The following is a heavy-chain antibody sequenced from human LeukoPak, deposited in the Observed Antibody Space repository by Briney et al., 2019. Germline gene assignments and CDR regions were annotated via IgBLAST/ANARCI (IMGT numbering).Heavy chain of an antibody. V-gene: IGHV1-2*02. CDR1: GYTFTDYY. Sequence: ASVKVSCKASGYTFTDYYMHWVRQAPGQGLEWMGWINSNSAGTNYAQNFQGRVTMTRDTSISTVYMELSSLRSGDTAVYYCARSGVDTALDYWGQGALVTVSS. CDR3: ARSGVDTALDY. D-gene: IGHD5-18*01. CDR2: INSNSAGT. J-gene: IGHJ4*02.